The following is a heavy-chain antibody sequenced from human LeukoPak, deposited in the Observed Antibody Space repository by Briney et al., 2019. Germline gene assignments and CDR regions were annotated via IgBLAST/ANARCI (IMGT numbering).Heavy chain of an antibody. CDR1: GYTFTGYY. CDR3: ARAISGASLITASDY. Sequence: ASVKVSCKASGYTFTGYYMHWVRQAPGQGLEWMGWINPNSDFTNFAQNFQGRVTMTSDTSISTAYMELSRLRSDDTAVYYCARAISGASLITASDYWGQGTLVTVSS. CDR2: INPNSDFT. V-gene: IGHV1-2*02. J-gene: IGHJ4*02. D-gene: IGHD2-15*01.